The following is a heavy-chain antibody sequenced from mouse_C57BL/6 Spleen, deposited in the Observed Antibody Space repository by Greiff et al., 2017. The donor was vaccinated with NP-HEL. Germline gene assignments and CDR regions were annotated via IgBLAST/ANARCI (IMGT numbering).Heavy chain of an antibody. CDR2: ISSGSSTI. CDR1: GFTFSDYG. V-gene: IGHV5-17*01. Sequence: EVQRVESGGGLVKPGGSLKLSCAASGFTFSDYGMHWVRQAPEKGLEWVAYISSGSSTIYYADTVKGRFTISRDNAKNTLFLQMTSLRSEDTAMYYCARNYYGSSRSFAYWGQGTLVTVSA. J-gene: IGHJ3*01. D-gene: IGHD1-1*01. CDR3: ARNYYGSSRSFAY.